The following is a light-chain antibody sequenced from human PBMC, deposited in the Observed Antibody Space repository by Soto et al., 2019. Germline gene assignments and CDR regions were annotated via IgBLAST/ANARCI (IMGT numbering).Light chain of an antibody. CDR2: GAS. Sequence: EIVMTQSPGTLSVSPGERATLSCRASQSVDNSNLAWYQQKLGRAPRLLISGASTRATGIPDRFNGSGSETDFTLTIARLEPEDFAVYYCQQYGSSPRTFGQGTRLEI. V-gene: IGKV3-20*01. CDR3: QQYGSSPRT. J-gene: IGKJ5*01. CDR1: QSVDNSN.